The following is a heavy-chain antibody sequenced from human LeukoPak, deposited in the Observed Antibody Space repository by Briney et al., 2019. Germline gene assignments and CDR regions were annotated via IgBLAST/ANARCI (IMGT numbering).Heavy chain of an antibody. D-gene: IGHD1-26*01. J-gene: IGHJ4*02. CDR1: GYTFTSYA. CDR2: INAGNGNT. Sequence: ASVKVSCKAPGYTFTSYAMHWVRQAPGQRLEWMGWINAGNGNTKYSQKFQGRVTITRDTSASTAYMELSSLRSEDTAVYYCASGSTASWELLRWGQGTLVTVSS. CDR3: ASGSTASWELLR. V-gene: IGHV1-3*01.